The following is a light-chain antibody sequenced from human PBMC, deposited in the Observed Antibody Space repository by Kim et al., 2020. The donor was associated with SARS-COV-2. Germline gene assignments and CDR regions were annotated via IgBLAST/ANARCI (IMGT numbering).Light chain of an antibody. CDR3: QQYYSTPPS. Sequence: RATLNCKSSQTVLYNSNNKNYVAWYQQKPGQAPKLLMYWASIRESGVSDRFSGSGSETDFTLTISSLQAEDVAVYYCQQYYSTPPSFGQGTKLEIK. CDR1: QTVLYNSNNKNY. J-gene: IGKJ2*03. V-gene: IGKV4-1*01. CDR2: WAS.